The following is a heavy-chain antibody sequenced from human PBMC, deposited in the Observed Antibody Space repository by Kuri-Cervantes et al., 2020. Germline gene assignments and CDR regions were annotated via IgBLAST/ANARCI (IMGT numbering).Heavy chain of an antibody. CDR1: GGTFSSYA. V-gene: IGHV1-69*05. CDR2: IIPIFGTA. D-gene: IGHD2-2*01. Sequence: SVKVSCKASGGTFSSYAISWVRQAPGQGLEWMGGIIPIFGTANYAQKFQGRVTITTDESTSTAYMELSSLRAEDTAVYYCASQPLSRYYYYYYMDVWGKGTTVTVSS. CDR3: ASQPLSRYYYYYYMDV. J-gene: IGHJ6*03.